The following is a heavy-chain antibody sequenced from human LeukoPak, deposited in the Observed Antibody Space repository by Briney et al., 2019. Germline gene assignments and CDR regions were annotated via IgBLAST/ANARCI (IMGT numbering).Heavy chain of an antibody. CDR1: GGSISSGGYY. CDR2: IYTSGST. Sequence: SQTLSLTCTVSGGSISSGGYYWSWIRQPAGKGLEWIGRIYTSGSTNYNPSLKSRVTISVDTSKNQFSLKLSSVTAADTAVYYCARDLISAAAGGPGEYWYFDLWGRGTLVTVSS. D-gene: IGHD6-13*01. V-gene: IGHV4-61*02. CDR3: ARDLISAAAGGPGEYWYFDL. J-gene: IGHJ2*01.